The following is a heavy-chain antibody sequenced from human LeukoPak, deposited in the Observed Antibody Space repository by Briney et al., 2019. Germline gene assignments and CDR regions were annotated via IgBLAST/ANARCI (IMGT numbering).Heavy chain of an antibody. CDR2: ISAYNGNT. V-gene: IGHV1-18*01. CDR1: GYTFTSYG. D-gene: IGHD6-13*01. Sequence: ASVKVSCKASGYTFTSYGISWVRQAPGQGLEWMGWISAYNGNTNYAQKLQGRVTMTTDTSTSTAYMELRSLRSDDTAVYYCAREDSSSWYSTDAFDIWGQGTMVTVSS. CDR3: AREDSSSWYSTDAFDI. J-gene: IGHJ3*02.